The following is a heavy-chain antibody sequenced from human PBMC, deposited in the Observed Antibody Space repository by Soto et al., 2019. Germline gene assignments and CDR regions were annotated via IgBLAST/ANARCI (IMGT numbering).Heavy chain of an antibody. Sequence: SETLSLTCTVSGASISTYYWSWIRQPPGKGLEWIGYISYSGSTNYNPSLKSRVTISFDASKNEISMQVRSATAADAAVYYCARDLKEYCSDGKCNWFDPWGQGTLVTVS. CDR1: GASISTYY. V-gene: IGHV4-59*01. D-gene: IGHD2-15*01. CDR3: ARDLKEYCSDGKCNWFDP. CDR2: ISYSGST. J-gene: IGHJ5*02.